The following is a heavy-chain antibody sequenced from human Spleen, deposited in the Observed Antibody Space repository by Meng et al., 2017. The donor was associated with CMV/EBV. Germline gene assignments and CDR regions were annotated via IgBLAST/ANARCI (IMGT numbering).Heavy chain of an antibody. CDR3: AKRTLYGGNSVPDGGGFDY. CDR2: IRYDTINK. Sequence: FSSYGMHWVRQAPGKGLEWVAFIRYDTINKYYGDSVKGRFTISRDNSKNTLYLQMNSLRAEDTAVYFCAKRTLYGGNSVPDGGGFDYWGRGTVVTVSS. V-gene: IGHV3-30*02. CDR1: FSSYG. J-gene: IGHJ4*02. D-gene: IGHD4-23*01.